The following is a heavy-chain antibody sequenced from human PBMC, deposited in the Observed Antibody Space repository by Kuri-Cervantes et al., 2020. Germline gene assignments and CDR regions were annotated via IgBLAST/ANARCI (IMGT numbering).Heavy chain of an antibody. CDR2: IYPGDSDT. D-gene: IGHD3-16*02. CDR3: ARHYGDDYVWGSYRSEPDYYYYGMDV. J-gene: IGHJ6*02. CDR1: GYSFTSYW. Sequence: GESLKISCKGSGYSFTSYWIGWVRQMPGKGLEWVGIIYPGDSDTRYSPSFQGQVTISADKSISTAYLQWSSLKASDTAMYYCARHYGDDYVWGSYRSEPDYYYYGMDVWGQGTTVTSP. V-gene: IGHV5-51*01.